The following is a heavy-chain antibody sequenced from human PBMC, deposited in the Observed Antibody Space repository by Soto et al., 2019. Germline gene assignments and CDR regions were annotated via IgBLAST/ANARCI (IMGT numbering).Heavy chain of an antibody. Sequence: QLQLQESGPGLVKPSETLSLTCSVSGGSISTSSYFWGWIRQPPGKGLEWVGAVHYRGSANYRSSLHSLVTISVDTSQNEFSLRLRSVTAADTAVYYCARHRWGSGSYSGLLDFWGQGALVTVSS. V-gene: IGHV4-39*01. CDR2: VHYRGSA. J-gene: IGHJ4*02. D-gene: IGHD3-10*01. CDR3: ARHRWGSGSYSGLLDF. CDR1: GGSISTSSYF.